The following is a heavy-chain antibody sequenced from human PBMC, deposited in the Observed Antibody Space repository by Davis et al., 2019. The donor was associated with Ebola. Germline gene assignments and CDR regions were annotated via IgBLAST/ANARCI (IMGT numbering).Heavy chain of an antibody. J-gene: IGHJ5*02. D-gene: IGHD3-3*01. CDR1: GASISSTYCY. CDR3: ARQGWSGYSLRHWLDP. CDR2: FSYGGST. Sequence: GSLRLSCTVSGASISSTYCYWGWIRQPPGKCLEWIGSFSYGGSTSNNPSLKNRVTISVDTTNNQLSLKLSSVTAADTAVYYCARQGWSGYSLRHWLDPWGRGTLVTVSS. V-gene: IGHV4-39*01.